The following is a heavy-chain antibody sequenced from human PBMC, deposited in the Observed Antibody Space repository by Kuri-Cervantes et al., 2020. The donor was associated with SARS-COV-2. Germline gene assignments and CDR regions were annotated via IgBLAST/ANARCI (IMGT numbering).Heavy chain of an antibody. CDR3: ARSHTLYGGNSSPWDY. CDR1: GYTFTSYD. Sequence: ASVKVSCKASGYTFTSYDINWVRQATGQGLEWMGWTNPNSGNTGYAQIIQGRVTMTTDTSTATAFMELRSLRSFDTAVYYCARSHTLYGGNSSPWDYWGQGTLVTVSS. D-gene: IGHD4-23*01. J-gene: IGHJ4*02. CDR2: TNPNSGNT. V-gene: IGHV1-8*02.